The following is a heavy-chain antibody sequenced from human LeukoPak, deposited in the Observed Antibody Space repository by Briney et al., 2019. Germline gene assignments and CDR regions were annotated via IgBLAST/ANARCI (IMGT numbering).Heavy chain of an antibody. Sequence: PGGSLRLSCAASGFTFSSYGMHWVRQAPGKGLEWVAVISYDGSNKYYADSVKGRFTISRDNSKNTLYLQMNSLRAEDTAVYYCARPSWTSGSYFDYWGQGALVIVSS. CDR3: ARPSWTSGSYFDY. CDR2: ISYDGSNK. V-gene: IGHV3-30*03. D-gene: IGHD3-10*01. J-gene: IGHJ4*02. CDR1: GFTFSSYG.